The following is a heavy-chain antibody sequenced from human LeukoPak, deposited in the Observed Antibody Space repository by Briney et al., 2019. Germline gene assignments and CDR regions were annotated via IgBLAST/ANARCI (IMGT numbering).Heavy chain of an antibody. Sequence: ASVKVSCKVSGYTLTDLSIHWVRQAPGQWLEWMGWISAYNGNTNYAQKLQGRVTMTTDTSTSTAYMELRSLRSDDTAVYYCARDWELTEFDAFDIWGQGTMVTVSS. CDR1: GYTLTDLS. CDR3: ARDWELTEFDAFDI. V-gene: IGHV1-18*01. J-gene: IGHJ3*02. D-gene: IGHD1-26*01. CDR2: ISAYNGNT.